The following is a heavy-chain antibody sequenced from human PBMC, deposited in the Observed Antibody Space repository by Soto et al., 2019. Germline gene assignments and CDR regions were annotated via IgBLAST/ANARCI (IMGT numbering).Heavy chain of an antibody. J-gene: IGHJ4*02. CDR1: GFTFSSYG. D-gene: IGHD3-10*01. Sequence: QVQLVESGGGVVQPGRSLRLSCAASGFTFSSYGMHWVRQAPGKGLEWVAVIWYDGSNKYYADSVKGRFTISRDNSKNTLYLQRNSLRAEDTAVYYCARDPWVRGAARGFDYWGQGTLVTVSS. V-gene: IGHV3-33*01. CDR3: ARDPWVRGAARGFDY. CDR2: IWYDGSNK.